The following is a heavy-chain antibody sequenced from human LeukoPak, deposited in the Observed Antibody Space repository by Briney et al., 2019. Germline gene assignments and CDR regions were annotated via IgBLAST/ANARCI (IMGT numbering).Heavy chain of an antibody. V-gene: IGHV3-7*01. Sequence: GGSLRLSCAASGFTFSSYWMSWVRQAPGKGLEWVANIKQDGSEKYYVDSVKGRFTISRDNAKNSLYLQMNSLRAGDTAVYYCAIAGGFGESRAEGYWGQGTLVTVSS. CDR2: IKQDGSEK. J-gene: IGHJ4*02. CDR3: AIAGGFGESRAEGY. D-gene: IGHD3-10*01. CDR1: GFTFSSYW.